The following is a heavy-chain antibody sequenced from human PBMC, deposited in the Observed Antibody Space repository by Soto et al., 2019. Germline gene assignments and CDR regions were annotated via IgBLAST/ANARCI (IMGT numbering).Heavy chain of an antibody. CDR2: ISGSGKTT. V-gene: IGHV3-23*01. Sequence: EVQLLELGGGLVQPGESLRLSCSASKFNFSAYAMGWVRQAPGKGLEWVSGISGSGKTTYYADSVKGHFSISRDNSKSTLFLEMHSLGVADTAIYYCAKSIAVALSAAFDVWGQGTMVTVSS. D-gene: IGHD6-19*01. J-gene: IGHJ3*01. CDR1: KFNFSAYA. CDR3: AKSIAVALSAAFDV.